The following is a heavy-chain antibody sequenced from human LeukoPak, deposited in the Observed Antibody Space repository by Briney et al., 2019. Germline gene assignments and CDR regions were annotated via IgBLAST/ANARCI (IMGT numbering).Heavy chain of an antibody. CDR1: GYTLTELS. D-gene: IGHD1-20*01. Sequence: ASVKVSCKXSGYTLTELSMHWVRQAPGKGLEGMGGFHPEDGETIYAQEFQGRVTLTEDTSTDTAYMELSSLRSEDTAVYYCATEEGGSNWYDFDYWGQGTLVTVSS. CDR2: FHPEDGET. J-gene: IGHJ4*02. CDR3: ATEEGGSNWYDFDY. V-gene: IGHV1-24*01.